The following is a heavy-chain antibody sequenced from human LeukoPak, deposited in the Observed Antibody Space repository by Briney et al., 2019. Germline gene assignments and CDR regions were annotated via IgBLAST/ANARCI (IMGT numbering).Heavy chain of an antibody. CDR2: IKQDGSEK. CDR1: GFTFSSYA. J-gene: IGHJ5*02. D-gene: IGHD4-17*01. CDR3: ARDRYGDAFQDA. V-gene: IGHV3-7*01. Sequence: GGSLRLSCAASGFTFSSYAMHWVRQAPGKGLEWVANIKQDGSEKYYVDSVKGRFTISRDNAKNSLYLQMNSLRAEDTAVYYCARDRYGDAFQDAWGQGTLVTVSS.